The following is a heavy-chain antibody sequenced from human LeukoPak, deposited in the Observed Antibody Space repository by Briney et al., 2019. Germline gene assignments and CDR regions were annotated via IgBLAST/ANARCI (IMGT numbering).Heavy chain of an antibody. CDR1: GFTFSNYW. V-gene: IGHV3-74*01. J-gene: IGHJ3*01. D-gene: IGHD6-19*01. CDR2: INTDGSST. Sequence: GGSLRLSCAASGFTFSNYWMHWVRRAPGKRLVWVSRINTDGSSTIYADSVKGRFTISRDNAKNTLYLQMNSLRAEDTAVYYCARVLVVAGTGAFDFWGQGTMVTVSS. CDR3: ARVLVVAGTGAFDF.